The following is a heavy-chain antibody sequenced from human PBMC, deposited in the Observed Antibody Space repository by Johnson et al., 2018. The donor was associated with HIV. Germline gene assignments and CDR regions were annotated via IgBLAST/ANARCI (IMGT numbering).Heavy chain of an antibody. V-gene: IGHV3-53*01. CDR2: IYSGGST. D-gene: IGHD1-7*01. CDR3: ARSNWKYGDAFDI. CDR1: GFTVSSNY. Sequence: VQLVESGGGLIQPGGSLRLSCAASGFTVSSNYMSWVRQAPGKGLEWVSVIYSGGSTYYADSVKGRFTISRDNSKNTLYLQMNSLRAEDTAVYYCARSNWKYGDAFDIWGQGTMVTVSS. J-gene: IGHJ3*02.